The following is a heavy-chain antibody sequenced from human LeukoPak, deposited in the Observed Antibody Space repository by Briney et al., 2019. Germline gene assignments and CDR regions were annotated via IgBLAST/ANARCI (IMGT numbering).Heavy chain of an antibody. V-gene: IGHV4-38-2*02. Sequence: SETLSLTCTVSGYSISNGYYWGWIRQPPGKGLEWIGNIYHSGSTYNNPSYKSRVTISVDTSKNQFSLKLSSVTAADTAVYYCARSGTAVTTTDFDYWGQGILVTVSS. D-gene: IGHD4-17*01. CDR3: ARSGTAVTTTDFDY. J-gene: IGHJ4*02. CDR1: GYSISNGYY. CDR2: IYHSGST.